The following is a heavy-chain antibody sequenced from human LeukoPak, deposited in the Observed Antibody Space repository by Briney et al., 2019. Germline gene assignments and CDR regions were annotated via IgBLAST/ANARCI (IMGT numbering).Heavy chain of an antibody. CDR1: GGSMSSYY. V-gene: IGHV4-4*07. D-gene: IGHD6-19*01. J-gene: IGHJ4*02. CDR2: IYSSGTT. CDR3: ARVTSYISGWYLSFDH. Sequence: SETLSLTCTVFGGSMSSYYWSWIRQPAGRGLEWIGRIYSSGTTNYNPSLKSRVTMSVDTSKEEFSLKLTSVTAADTAVYYCARVTSYISGWYLSFDHWGQGALVTVSS.